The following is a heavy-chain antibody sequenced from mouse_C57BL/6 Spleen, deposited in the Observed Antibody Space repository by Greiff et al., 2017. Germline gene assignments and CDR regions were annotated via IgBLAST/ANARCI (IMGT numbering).Heavy chain of an antibody. Sequence: QVQLQQSGAELARPGASVKLSCKASGYTFTSYGISWVKQRTGQGLEWIGEIYPRSGNTYYNEKFKGKATLTADKSSSTAYMELRSLTSEDSAVYVCARMRGSSYGWYFDVWGTGTTVTVSS. V-gene: IGHV1-81*01. CDR3: ARMRGSSYGWYFDV. D-gene: IGHD1-1*01. CDR2: IYPRSGNT. CDR1: GYTFTSYG. J-gene: IGHJ1*03.